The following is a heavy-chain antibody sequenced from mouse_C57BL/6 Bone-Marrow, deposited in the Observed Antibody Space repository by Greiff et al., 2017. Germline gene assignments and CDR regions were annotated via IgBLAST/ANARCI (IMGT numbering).Heavy chain of an antibody. CDR1: GYSITSGYY. V-gene: IGHV3-6*01. D-gene: IGHD1-1*01. J-gene: IGHJ4*01. Sequence: VQLKESGPGLVKPSQSLSLTCSVTGYSITSGYYWNWIRQFPGNKLEWMGYISYDGSNNYNPSLKNRISITRDKSKNQFFLKLNSGTTEETYTYYCGRVTTVVARYAMDYWGQGTSVIVSS. CDR3: GRVTTVVARYAMDY. CDR2: ISYDGSN.